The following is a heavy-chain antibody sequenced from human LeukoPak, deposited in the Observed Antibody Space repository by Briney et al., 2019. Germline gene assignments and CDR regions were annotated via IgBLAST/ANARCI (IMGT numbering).Heavy chain of an antibody. Sequence: PGGSLRLSRAASGFTVSRNYMSWVRQAPGKGLEWVSVIYSGGGTYYADSVRGRFTISRDNSKNTVYFQMNSLRAEDTAVCYCARASFWFDDSGYYFDYWGQGSLVTVSS. V-gene: IGHV3-66*01. CDR1: GFTVSRNY. J-gene: IGHJ4*02. CDR2: IYSGGGT. CDR3: ARASFWFDDSGYYFDY. D-gene: IGHD3-22*01.